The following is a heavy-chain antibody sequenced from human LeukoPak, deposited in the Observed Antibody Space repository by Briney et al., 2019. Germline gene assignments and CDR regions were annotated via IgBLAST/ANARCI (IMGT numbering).Heavy chain of an antibody. CDR3: TTRGYSSSWYAFDI. J-gene: IGHJ3*02. V-gene: IGHV3-15*01. CDR2: IKSKADGGTT. CDR1: GFTFSNAW. D-gene: IGHD6-13*01. Sequence: GGSLRLSCAASGFTFSNAWMSWVRQAPGKGLEWVGRIKSKADGGTTDYAAPVKGRFTISRDDSKNTLYLQMNSLKTEDTAVYYCTTRGYSSSWYAFDIWGQGTMVTVSS.